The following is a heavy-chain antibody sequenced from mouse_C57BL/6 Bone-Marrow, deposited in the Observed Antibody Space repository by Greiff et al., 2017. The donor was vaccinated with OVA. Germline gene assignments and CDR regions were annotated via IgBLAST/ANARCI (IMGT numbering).Heavy chain of an antibody. Sequence: QVQLKQPGAELVMPGASVKLSCKASGYTFTSYWMHWVKQRPGQGLEWIGEIDPSDSYTNYNQKFKGKSTLTVDKSSSTAYMQLSSLTSEDSAVYYCARSRCLPGYFDVWGTGTTVTVSS. CDR2: IDPSDSYT. V-gene: IGHV1-69*01. CDR1: GYTFTSYW. CDR3: ARSRCLPGYFDV. J-gene: IGHJ1*03.